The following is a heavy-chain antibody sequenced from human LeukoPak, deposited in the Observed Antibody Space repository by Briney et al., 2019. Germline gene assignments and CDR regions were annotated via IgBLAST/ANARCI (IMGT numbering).Heavy chain of an antibody. CDR2: IYPGDSDT. CDR1: GYSFTSYW. Sequence: PGESLQISCKGSGYSFTSYWIGWVRQMPGKGLEWMGIIYPGDSDTRYSPSFQGQVTISADKSISTAYLQWSSLKASDTAMYYCARHREYCSSTSCYEDGMDVWGQGTTVTVSS. D-gene: IGHD2-2*01. CDR3: ARHREYCSSTSCYEDGMDV. V-gene: IGHV5-51*01. J-gene: IGHJ6*02.